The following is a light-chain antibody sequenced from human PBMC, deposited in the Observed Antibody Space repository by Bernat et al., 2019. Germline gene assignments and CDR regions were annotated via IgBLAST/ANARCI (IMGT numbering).Light chain of an antibody. J-gene: IGLJ3*02. V-gene: IGLV2-14*03. CDR3: CSSTGNPNWV. Sequence: QSALTQPASVSGSPGQSITISCTGTSSDVGGYNYVSWYQQHPGKAPKLMLYDVNKRPSGVPDRFSGSKSGNTASLAISGLQAEDEADYYCCSSTGNPNWVFGGGTKVTVL. CDR2: DVN. CDR1: SSDVGGYNY.